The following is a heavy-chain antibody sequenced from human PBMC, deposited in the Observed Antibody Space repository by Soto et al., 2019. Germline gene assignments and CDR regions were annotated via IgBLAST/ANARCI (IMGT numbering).Heavy chain of an antibody. CDR2: IKQDGSEK. CDR1: GFTFSSYW. D-gene: IGHD2-8*01. Sequence: GGSVRLSCAASGFTFSSYWMSWVRQAPGKGLEWVANIKQDGSEKYYVDSVKGRFTISRDNAKNSLYLQMNSLRAEDTAVYYFARVGYCTNGVCYLAYYYYYYYMDVWGKGTTVTVSS. V-gene: IGHV3-7*01. J-gene: IGHJ6*03. CDR3: ARVGYCTNGVCYLAYYYYYYYMDV.